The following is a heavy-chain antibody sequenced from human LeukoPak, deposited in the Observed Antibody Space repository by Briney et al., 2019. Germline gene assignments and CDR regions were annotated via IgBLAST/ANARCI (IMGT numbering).Heavy chain of an antibody. Sequence: GGSLRLSCAASGFTVSSNYMSWVRQAPGKGLEWVSVIYSGGSTYYADSVKGRFTISRDNSKNTLYLQMNSLRAEDTAVYYCARGGDGYNFDAFDIWGQGTMVTVSS. CDR1: GFTVSSNY. J-gene: IGHJ3*02. CDR3: ARGGDGYNFDAFDI. CDR2: IYSGGST. V-gene: IGHV3-66*01. D-gene: IGHD5-24*01.